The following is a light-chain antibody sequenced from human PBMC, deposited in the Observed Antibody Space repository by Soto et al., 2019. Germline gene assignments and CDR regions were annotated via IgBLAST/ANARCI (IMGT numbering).Light chain of an antibody. CDR3: SSYTISSTLVV. CDR2: DVS. J-gene: IGLJ2*01. V-gene: IGLV2-14*01. CDR1: SSDVGGYNY. Sequence: QSVLTQPASVSGSPGQSITISCTGTSSDVGGYNYVSWYQQHPGKAPKLMIYDVSNRPSGVSNRFSGSKSGNTASLTISGLQADYEADYYCSSYTISSTLVVFGGRTKLTVL.